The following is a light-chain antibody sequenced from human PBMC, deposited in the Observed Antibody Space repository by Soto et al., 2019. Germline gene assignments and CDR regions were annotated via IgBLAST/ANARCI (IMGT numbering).Light chain of an antibody. CDR2: ETS. V-gene: IGKV3-20*01. CDR3: QQYGTSPRT. Sequence: EIVLTQSPGTLSLSPGERATLSCRASQSFSSSYLAWYRQKPGQAPRLLIYETSSRATGIPDRFSGSGSQTDFTLTISRLEPEDFAVYYCQQYGTSPRTFGQGTKVEIK. CDR1: QSFSSSY. J-gene: IGKJ1*01.